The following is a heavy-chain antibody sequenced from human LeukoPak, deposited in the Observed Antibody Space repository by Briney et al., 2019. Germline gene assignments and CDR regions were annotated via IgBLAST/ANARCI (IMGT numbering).Heavy chain of an antibody. V-gene: IGHV7-4-1*02. CDR3: ARAMVDIVATTIPWWFDP. CDR1: GYTFTGYY. CDR2: INTNTGNP. Sequence: ASVKVSCKASGYTFTGYYMHWVRQAPGQGLEWMGWINTNTGNPTYAQGFTGRFVLSLDTSVSTAYLQISSLKAEDTAVYYCARAMVDIVATTIPWWFDPWGQGTLVTVSS. J-gene: IGHJ5*02. D-gene: IGHD5-12*01.